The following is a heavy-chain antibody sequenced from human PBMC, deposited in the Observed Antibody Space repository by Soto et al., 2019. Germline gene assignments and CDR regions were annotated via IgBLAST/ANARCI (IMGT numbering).Heavy chain of an antibody. Sequence: QVQLQESGPGLVKPSETLSLTCTVSGGSISSYYWSWIRQPPGKGLEWIGYIYYSGSTNYNPSLTSRVTISVDTSKNQFSLKLSSVTAADTAVYYCASGGVTFDYWGQGTLVTVSS. CDR2: IYYSGST. V-gene: IGHV4-59*08. J-gene: IGHJ4*02. CDR1: GGSISSYY. CDR3: ASGGVTFDY. D-gene: IGHD3-3*01.